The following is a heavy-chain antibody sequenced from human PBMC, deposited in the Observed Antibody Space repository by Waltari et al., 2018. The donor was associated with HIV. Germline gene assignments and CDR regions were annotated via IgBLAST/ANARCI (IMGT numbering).Heavy chain of an antibody. D-gene: IGHD3-10*01. V-gene: IGHV3-30*01. CDR2: ISYDGSNK. CDR1: GFTFSSYA. J-gene: IGHJ6*02. Sequence: QVQLVESGGGVVQPGRSLRLSCAASGFTFSSYAMHWVGQAPGKGLGWVAVISYDGSNKYYADSVKGRFTISRDNSKNTLYLQMNSLRAEDTAVYYCARDYVTMVRGVIAEPYYGMDVWGQGTTVTVSS. CDR3: ARDYVTMVRGVIAEPYYGMDV.